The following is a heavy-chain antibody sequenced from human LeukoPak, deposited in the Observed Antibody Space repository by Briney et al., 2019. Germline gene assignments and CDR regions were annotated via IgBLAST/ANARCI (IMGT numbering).Heavy chain of an antibody. CDR2: IHTAGDT. CDR1: GFTISNYD. J-gene: IGHJ6*02. D-gene: IGHD2-21*01. V-gene: IGHV3-13*01. CDR3: ARGDYYYSGMDV. Sequence: PGGSLRLSCAASGFTISNYDMHWVRQKPGKGLEWVSTIHTAGDTYYPDSVKGRFAISTENAKNSLSLQINSQRAGDTAVYYCARGDYYYSGMDVWGQGTTVTVSS.